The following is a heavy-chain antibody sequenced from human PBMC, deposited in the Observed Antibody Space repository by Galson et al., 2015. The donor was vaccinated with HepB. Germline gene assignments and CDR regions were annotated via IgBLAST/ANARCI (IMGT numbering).Heavy chain of an antibody. CDR3: ARGAPEYKLRQHFDY. Sequence: SVTVSCKASGGTFSSYAFNWVRQAPGLGLEWMGVIIPVFNIPNYAQKFQGRVTIIADESTSTVSMELRGLTSDDTAVYYCARGAPEYKLRQHFDYLSQGTLVTVSS. CDR2: IIPVFNIP. CDR1: GGTFSSYA. D-gene: IGHD2-2*01. V-gene: IGHV1-69*13. J-gene: IGHJ4*02.